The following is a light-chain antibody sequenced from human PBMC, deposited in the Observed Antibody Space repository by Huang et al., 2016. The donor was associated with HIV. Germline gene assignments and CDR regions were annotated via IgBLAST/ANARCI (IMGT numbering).Light chain of an antibody. CDR1: QSVSSY. V-gene: IGKV3-11*01. J-gene: IGKJ1*01. CDR3: QQRNNWPRT. CDR2: YTF. Sequence: EIVLTQSPATLSLSPGERATLTCRASQSVSSYLAWFQQKRGQAPRLLIYYTFNRAPGIPERVSGSGSGTDFTLTISNVEPEDFAVYYCQQRNNWPRTFGQGTKVEI.